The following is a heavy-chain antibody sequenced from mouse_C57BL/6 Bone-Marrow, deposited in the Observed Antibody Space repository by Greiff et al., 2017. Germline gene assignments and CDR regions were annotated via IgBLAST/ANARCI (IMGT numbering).Heavy chain of an antibody. D-gene: IGHD1-1*01. V-gene: IGHV1-26*01. J-gene: IGHJ4*01. CDR1: GYTFTDYY. CDR2: INPNIGGT. CDR3: ERVRAHGSRGDYDMDY. Sequence: EVQLQQPGPELVKPGASVKISCKASGYTFTDYYMNWVKQSPGQSLEWIGDINPNIGGTSYNQKFKGKATLTVDKASSTAYMQLRSLTSEDSAVYYYERVRAHGSRGDYDMDYGGQGTSVTVSA.